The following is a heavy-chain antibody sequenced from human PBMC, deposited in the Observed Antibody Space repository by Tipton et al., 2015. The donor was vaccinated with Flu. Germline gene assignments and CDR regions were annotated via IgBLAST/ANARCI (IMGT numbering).Heavy chain of an antibody. V-gene: IGHV3-30*04. D-gene: IGHD2-15*01. J-gene: IGHJ5*02. Sequence: SLRLSCVAPGFDFSGYTINWVRQAPGKGLEWVAVITHDGNYIRYADSMKGRFTISRDNSRNTLYLQINSLRPEDTAMYYCARVGHGFNAASAFDPWGQGTLVSVSS. CDR3: ARVGHGFNAASAFDP. CDR2: ITHDGNYI. CDR1: GFDFSGYT.